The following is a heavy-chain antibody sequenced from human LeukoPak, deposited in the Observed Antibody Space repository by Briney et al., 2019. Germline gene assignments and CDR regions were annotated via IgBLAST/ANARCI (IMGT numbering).Heavy chain of an antibody. D-gene: IGHD6-6*01. Sequence: SETLSLTCTVSGGSISSYYWSWIRQPPGKGLEWIGYIYYSGSTNYNPSLKSRVTISVDTSKNQFSLKLSSVTAADTAVYYCAGGYSSSPRPRDYYYYYGMDVWGQGTTVTVSS. CDR1: GGSISSYY. CDR3: AGGYSSSPRPRDYYYYYGMDV. J-gene: IGHJ6*02. V-gene: IGHV4-59*01. CDR2: IYYSGST.